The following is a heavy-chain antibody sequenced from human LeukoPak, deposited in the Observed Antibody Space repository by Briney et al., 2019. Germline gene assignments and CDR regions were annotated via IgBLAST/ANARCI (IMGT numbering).Heavy chain of an antibody. Sequence: GGSLRLSCAASGFSFSEYYMSWIRQAPGKGLEWVSCISSGSSYTNYTDSVKGRFTISRDNAKRSLYLQMNSLTAEDTAVYYCARSGGTYGWFDPWGQGTLVTVSS. CDR2: ISSGSSYT. V-gene: IGHV3-11*03. CDR1: GFSFSEYY. D-gene: IGHD1-26*01. CDR3: ARSGGTYGWFDP. J-gene: IGHJ5*02.